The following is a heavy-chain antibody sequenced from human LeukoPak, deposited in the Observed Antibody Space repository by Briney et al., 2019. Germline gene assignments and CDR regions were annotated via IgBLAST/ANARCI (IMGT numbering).Heavy chain of an antibody. D-gene: IGHD3-3*01. J-gene: IGHJ4*02. Sequence: GGSLRLSCAASGFTFDDYAMHWVRQAPGKGLEWVSGISWNSGSIGYADSVKGRFTISRDNAKNSLYLQMNSLRAEDTALYYCAKSADLLRFLGWLPEYYFDYWGQGTLVTVSS. CDR3: AKSADLLRFLGWLPEYYFDY. CDR1: GFTFDDYA. CDR2: ISWNSGSI. V-gene: IGHV3-9*01.